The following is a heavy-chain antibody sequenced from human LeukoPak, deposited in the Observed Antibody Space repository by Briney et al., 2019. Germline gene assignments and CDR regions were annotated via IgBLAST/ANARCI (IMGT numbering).Heavy chain of an antibody. J-gene: IGHJ4*02. CDR3: ARLAGSSSSDY. V-gene: IGHV4-4*09. D-gene: IGHD6-6*01. CDR2: IYSSGST. CDR1: GGSISSDY. Sequence: SETLPLTCNVSGGSISSDYWSWIRQPPGKGLEWIGYIYSSGSTNYNPSLKSRVTMSVDTSKNQFSLKLNSVTAADTAVYYCARLAGSSSSDYWGRGTLVTVSS.